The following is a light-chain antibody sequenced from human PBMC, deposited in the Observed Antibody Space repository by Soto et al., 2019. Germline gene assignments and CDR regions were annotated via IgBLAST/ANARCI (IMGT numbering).Light chain of an antibody. J-gene: IGKJ1*01. V-gene: IGKV3-20*01. CDR2: AAS. CDR1: QSVTSNY. Sequence: EVVLTQSPGTVSLSPGERATLSCRASQSVTSNYLAWYQQKPGQAPRLLIYAASSRTTGIPDRFSGSGSGTDVSLTISRLEPEDVVVYYWQQYGSTLTWTFGEGTKVEIK. CDR3: QQYGSTLTWT.